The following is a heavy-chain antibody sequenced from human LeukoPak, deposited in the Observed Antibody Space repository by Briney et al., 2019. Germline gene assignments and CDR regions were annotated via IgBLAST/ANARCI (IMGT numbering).Heavy chain of an antibody. J-gene: IGHJ3*02. CDR3: AKSPLRGVTPKGIAFDI. CDR2: ISGSGGST. D-gene: IGHD4-23*01. V-gene: IGHV3-23*01. CDR1: GFTFSSYG. Sequence: PGGSLRLSCAASGFTFSSYGMSWVRQAPGKGLEWVSAISGSGGSTYYADSVKGRFTISRDNSKNTLCLQMNSLRAEDTAVYYCAKSPLRGVTPKGIAFDIWGQGTMVTVSS.